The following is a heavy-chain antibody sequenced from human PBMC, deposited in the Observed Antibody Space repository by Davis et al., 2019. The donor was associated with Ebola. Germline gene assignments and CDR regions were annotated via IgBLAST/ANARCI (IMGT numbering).Heavy chain of an antibody. Sequence: SETLSLTCTVSGGSISSSSYYWGWIRQPPGKGLEWIGYIYYTGSTNYNPSLKSRVTISVDTSKNQFSLKLSSVTAADTAVYYCARVGVRDWRVVNPRAEYFQHWGQGTLVTVSS. CDR1: GGSISSSSYY. CDR3: ARVGVRDWRVVNPRAEYFQH. V-gene: IGHV4-61*05. D-gene: IGHD4-23*01. J-gene: IGHJ1*01. CDR2: IYYTGST.